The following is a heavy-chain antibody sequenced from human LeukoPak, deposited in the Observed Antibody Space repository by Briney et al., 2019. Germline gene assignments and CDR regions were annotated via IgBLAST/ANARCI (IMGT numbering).Heavy chain of an antibody. CDR1: GFTFSSYW. D-gene: IGHD3-10*01. CDR3: ARDKYAYGCPFDY. Sequence: GGSLRLSCVASGFTFSSYWMGWVRQTPGKGLEWVANIKEDGSEKYYVDSVKGRFTISRDNAKNSLYLQMNSLRAEDTAVYYCARDKYAYGCPFDYWGQGTLVTVSS. V-gene: IGHV3-7*03. CDR2: IKEDGSEK. J-gene: IGHJ4*02.